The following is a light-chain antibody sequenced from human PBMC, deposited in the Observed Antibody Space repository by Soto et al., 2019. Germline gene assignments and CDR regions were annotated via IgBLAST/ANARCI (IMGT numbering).Light chain of an antibody. CDR1: QSISSW. CDR3: QHYNGYSTWT. CDR2: KAS. J-gene: IGKJ1*01. V-gene: IGKV1-5*03. Sequence: DIQMTQSPSILSASVGDRVTITCRASQSISSWLAWYQQKPGKAPNLLIHKASHLESGVPSRFSGSGSGTEFTLTISSLQPGDFATYYCQHYNGYSTWTFGQGTKVEIK.